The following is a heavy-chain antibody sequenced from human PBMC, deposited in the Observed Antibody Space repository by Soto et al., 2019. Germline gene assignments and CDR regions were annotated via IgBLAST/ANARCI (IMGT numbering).Heavy chain of an antibody. CDR1: GFTFNTYD. J-gene: IGHJ5*02. Sequence: EVQLVESGGGLVKPGGSLRLSCAASGFTFNTYDMNWVRQAPGKGLEWVSSITTSSAYIYYADSLKGRITISRDNAKKSLFLQMNSLRAEDTAVSYCVRSGTARLLRHSWFDTWGQGTLVTVSS. D-gene: IGHD2-21*01. V-gene: IGHV3-21*01. CDR2: ITTSSAYI. CDR3: VRSGTARLLRHSWFDT.